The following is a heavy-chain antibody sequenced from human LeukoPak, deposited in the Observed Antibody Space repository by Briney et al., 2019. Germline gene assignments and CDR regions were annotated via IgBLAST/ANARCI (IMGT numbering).Heavy chain of an antibody. Sequence: SETLSLTCAVYGGSFSGYYWSWLRQPPGKGLEWIGEINHSGSTNYNPSLKSRVTISVDTSKNQFSLKLSSVTAADTAVYYCARGGYCSSTSCYTWYYYYGMDVWGQGTTVTVSS. CDR2: INHSGST. D-gene: IGHD2-2*02. CDR3: ARGGYCSSTSCYTWYYYYGMDV. V-gene: IGHV4-34*01. J-gene: IGHJ6*02. CDR1: GGSFSGYY.